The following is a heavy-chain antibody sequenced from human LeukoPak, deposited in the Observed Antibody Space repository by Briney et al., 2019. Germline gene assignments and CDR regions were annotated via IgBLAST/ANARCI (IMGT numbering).Heavy chain of an antibody. CDR3: ARDYCGGDCYSRGNRPRGAFDI. Sequence: PSQTLSLTCTVSGGSISSGSYYWSWIRQPAGKGLEWIGRIYTSGSTNYNPSLKSRVTVSVDTSKNQFSLKLSSVTAADTAVYYCARDYCGGDCYSRGNRPRGAFDIWGQGTMVTVSS. V-gene: IGHV4-61*02. D-gene: IGHD2-21*02. CDR2: IYTSGST. J-gene: IGHJ3*02. CDR1: GGSISSGSYY.